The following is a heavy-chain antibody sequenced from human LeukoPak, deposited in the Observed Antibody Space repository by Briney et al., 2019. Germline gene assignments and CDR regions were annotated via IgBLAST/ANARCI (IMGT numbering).Heavy chain of an antibody. D-gene: IGHD3-10*01. CDR3: ARGRGSGSPLDY. CDR1: GGSISSSSYY. J-gene: IGHJ4*02. CDR2: IYYSGST. Sequence: SETLSLTCTVSGGSISSSSYYWGWIRQPPGKGLEWIGSIYYSGSTYYNPSLKSRVTISVDTSKNQFSLKLSSVTAADTAVYYCARGRGSGSPLDYWGQGTLVTVSS. V-gene: IGHV4-39*07.